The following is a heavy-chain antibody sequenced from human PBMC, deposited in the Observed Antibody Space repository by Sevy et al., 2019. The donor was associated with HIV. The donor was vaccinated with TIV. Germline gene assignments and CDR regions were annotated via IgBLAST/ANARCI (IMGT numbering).Heavy chain of an antibody. J-gene: IGHJ4*02. CDR3: ARGKSGYGYALNY. Sequence: GGSLRLSCAASGFTVNSNYMTWVRQAPGKGLEGVSVIHSDDTTYNADSVKDRFTISRDNFKNTLYLHMSSLRAEDTAVYYCARGKSGYGYALNYWGQGTLVIVSS. V-gene: IGHV3-66*01. CDR2: IHSDDTT. D-gene: IGHD5-18*01. CDR1: GFTVNSNY.